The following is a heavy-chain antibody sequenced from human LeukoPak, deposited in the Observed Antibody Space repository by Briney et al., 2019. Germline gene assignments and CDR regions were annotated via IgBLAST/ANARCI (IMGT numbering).Heavy chain of an antibody. D-gene: IGHD2-2*01. Sequence: ASVKVSCKASGGTFSSYAISWVRQAPGQGLEWMGRIIPILGIANYAQKFQGRVTITADKSTSTAYMELSSLRSEDTAVYYCASSLVMCSSTSCYYYYYGMDVWGQGTTVTVSS. CDR3: ASSLVMCSSTSCYYYYYGMDV. CDR2: IIPILGIA. CDR1: GGTFSSYA. V-gene: IGHV1-69*04. J-gene: IGHJ6*02.